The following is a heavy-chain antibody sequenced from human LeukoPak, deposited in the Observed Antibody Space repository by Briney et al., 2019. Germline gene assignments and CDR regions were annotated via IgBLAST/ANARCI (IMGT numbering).Heavy chain of an antibody. CDR2: INLDTGAA. CDR1: GYTFTDYH. J-gene: IGHJ4*02. Sequence: ASVKVSCKASGYTFTDYHMHWVRQAPGQGLEWMGCINLDTGAAHYTQKFQDWLSMTRDTSISTVCMELSSLKSDDTAVYYCVRERLGNCSGGNCHGADYWGQGALVTVSS. CDR3: VRERLGNCSGGNCHGADY. D-gene: IGHD2-15*01. V-gene: IGHV1-2*04.